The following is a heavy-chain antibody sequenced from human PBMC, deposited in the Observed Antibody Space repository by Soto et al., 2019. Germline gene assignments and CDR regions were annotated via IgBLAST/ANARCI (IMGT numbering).Heavy chain of an antibody. Sequence: EVQLLESGGGLVQPGGSLRLSCAASGFIFSNHAMSWVRQVPGKGLEWVSGISGGGNLIYYADSVRGRFTMSRDNSKNMLYLQMNSLSAEDTAVYFCAKRQGIGAVAKNFDFWGQGARVTVSS. CDR1: GFIFSNHA. V-gene: IGHV3-23*01. D-gene: IGHD6-13*01. J-gene: IGHJ4*02. CDR3: AKRQGIGAVAKNFDF. CDR2: ISGGGNLI.